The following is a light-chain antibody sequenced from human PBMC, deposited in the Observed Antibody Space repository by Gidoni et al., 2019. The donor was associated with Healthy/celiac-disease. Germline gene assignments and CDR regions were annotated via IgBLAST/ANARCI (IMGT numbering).Light chain of an antibody. V-gene: IGKV3-20*01. CDR1: QSVSSSY. Sequence: EIVLPQSPGTLSLSPGERATLSCRASQSVSSSYLAWYQQKPGQAPRLLIYGASSRATGIPDRFSGSGSGTDFILTISRLEPEDFAVYYCQQYGSSPPKYTFGQGTKLEIK. J-gene: IGKJ2*01. CDR3: QQYGSSPPKYT. CDR2: GAS.